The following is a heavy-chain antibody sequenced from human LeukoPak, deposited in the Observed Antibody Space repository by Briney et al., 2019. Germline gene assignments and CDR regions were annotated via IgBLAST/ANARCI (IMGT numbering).Heavy chain of an antibody. CDR3: GKDWKLDY. Sequence: PGGSLRLSCAASGFTFNDYAMSWVRQAPGKGLEWASAIGDNGADTKYADYVKGRFTISRDNSKNTLYLQMNSLRVEDTAIYYCGKDWKLDYWGQGTLVTVSS. J-gene: IGHJ4*02. CDR2: IGDNGADT. CDR1: GFTFNDYA. D-gene: IGHD1-1*01. V-gene: IGHV3-23*01.